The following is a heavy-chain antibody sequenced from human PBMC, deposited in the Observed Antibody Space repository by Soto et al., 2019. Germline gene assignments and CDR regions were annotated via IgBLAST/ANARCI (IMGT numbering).Heavy chain of an antibody. Sequence: GSLRLSWAASGFTFSIYDMHWVRQATGKGLEWVSAIGTAGDPYYPGSVKGRFTISRENAKNSLYLQMNSLRAGDTAVYYCARGGGGLAFGYYYYYGMDVWGQGTTVTVSS. CDR1: GFTFSIYD. CDR3: ARGGGGLAFGYYYYYGMDV. V-gene: IGHV3-13*05. J-gene: IGHJ6*02. D-gene: IGHD3-16*01. CDR2: IGTAGDP.